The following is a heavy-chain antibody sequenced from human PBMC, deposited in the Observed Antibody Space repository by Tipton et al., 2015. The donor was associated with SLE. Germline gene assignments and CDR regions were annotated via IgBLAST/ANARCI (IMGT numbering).Heavy chain of an antibody. CDR2: ISSNGGST. CDR3: VKGAAWGSGRYYNVYYFDY. Sequence: SLRLSCSASGFTFSSYAMHWVRQAPGKGLEYVSAISSNGGSTYYADSVKGRFTISRDNSKNTLYLQMSSLRAEDTAVYYCVKGAAWGSGRYYNVYYFDYWGQGTLVTGSS. D-gene: IGHD3-10*01. CDR1: GFTFSSYA. J-gene: IGHJ4*02. V-gene: IGHV3-64D*06.